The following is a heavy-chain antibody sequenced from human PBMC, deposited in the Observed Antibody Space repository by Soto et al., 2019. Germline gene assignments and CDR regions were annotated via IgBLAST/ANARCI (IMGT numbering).Heavy chain of an antibody. V-gene: IGHV3-23*01. J-gene: IGHJ4*02. CDR2: ISGSGGST. CDR3: AKDLAVAGRWPDY. CDR1: GFTFSSYA. Sequence: PGGSLRLSCAASGFTFSSYAMSWVRQAPGKGLEWVSAISGSGGSTYYADSVKGRFTISGDNSKNTLYLQMNSLRAEDTAVYYCAKDLAVAGRWPDYWGQGTLVTVSS. D-gene: IGHD6-19*01.